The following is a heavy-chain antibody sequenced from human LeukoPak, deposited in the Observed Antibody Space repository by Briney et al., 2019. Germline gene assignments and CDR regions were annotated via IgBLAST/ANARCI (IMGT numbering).Heavy chain of an antibody. CDR3: AREGNGFDI. V-gene: IGHV3-74*01. J-gene: IGHJ3*02. Sequence: PGGSLRLSCAASGFSFRTYWMHWVRQAPGKGLVWVSGINSDGSGITYADSVKGRFTISRDTVKNTLYLQMNSLRAEDTAVYYCAREGNGFDIWGQGTMVTVSS. CDR1: GFSFRTYW. CDR2: INSDGSGI.